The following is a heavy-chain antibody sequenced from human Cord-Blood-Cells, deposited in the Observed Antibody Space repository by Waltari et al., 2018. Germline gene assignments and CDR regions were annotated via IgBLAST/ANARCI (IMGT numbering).Heavy chain of an antibody. CDR1: GYSISSGYY. CDR3: ARGVVVVPAAMYNWFDP. D-gene: IGHD2-2*01. CDR2: IYHGGST. Sequence: QVQLQESGPGLVKPSETLSLTCTVSGYSISSGYYWGWIRQPPGKGLEWIGSIYHGGSTYNNPSLKSRVTISVDTAKNQFSLKLSSVTAADTAVYYCARGVVVVPAAMYNWFDPWGQGTLVTVSS. J-gene: IGHJ5*02. V-gene: IGHV4-38-2*02.